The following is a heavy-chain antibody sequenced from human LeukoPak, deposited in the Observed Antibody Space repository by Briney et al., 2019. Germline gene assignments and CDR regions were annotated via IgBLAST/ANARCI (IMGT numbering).Heavy chain of an antibody. CDR3: ARCEPRGPYDFWSGKGDY. J-gene: IGHJ4*02. Sequence: SVKVSCKASGYTFTSYGISWVRQAPGQGLEWMGGIIPIFGTANYAQKFQGRVTITADESTSTAYMELSSLRSEDTAVYYCARCEPRGPYDFWSGKGDYWGQGTLVTVSS. CDR1: GYTFTSYG. V-gene: IGHV1-69*13. D-gene: IGHD3-3*01. CDR2: IIPIFGTA.